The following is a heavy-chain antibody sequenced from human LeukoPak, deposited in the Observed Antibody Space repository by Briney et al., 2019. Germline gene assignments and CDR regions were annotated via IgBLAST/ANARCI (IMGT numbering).Heavy chain of an antibody. CDR2: IYYSGST. V-gene: IGHV4-31*03. CDR3: ARDRYSYGQGAYYYYGKDV. D-gene: IGHD5-18*01. CDR1: GGSISSGGYY. Sequence: SETLSLTCTVSGGSISSGGYYWSWIRQHPGKGLEWIGYIYYSGSTYYNPSLKSRVTISVDTSKNQFSLKLSSVTAADTAVYYCARDRYSYGQGAYYYYGKDVWGQGTTVTVSS. J-gene: IGHJ6*02.